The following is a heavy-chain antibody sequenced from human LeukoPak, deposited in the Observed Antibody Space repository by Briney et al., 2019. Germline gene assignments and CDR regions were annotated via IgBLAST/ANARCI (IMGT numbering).Heavy chain of an antibody. Sequence: ASVKVSFKASGYTFTIYYVHWVRKAPGQGLEWMVMLNPAVGTTVYAQKFQGRVTMTRDMSTSTVYMELSRLRSEDTAVYYCARSYDNFDIWGQGTMVTVSS. D-gene: IGHD3-9*01. CDR2: LNPAVGTT. CDR3: ARSYDNFDI. J-gene: IGHJ3*02. CDR1: GYTFTIYY. V-gene: IGHV1-46*01.